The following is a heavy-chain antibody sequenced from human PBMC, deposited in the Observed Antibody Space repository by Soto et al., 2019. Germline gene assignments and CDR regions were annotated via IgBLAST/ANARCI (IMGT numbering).Heavy chain of an antibody. CDR3: ARDREDIVLMVYAAYYGMDV. J-gene: IGHJ6*02. CDR1: GYTFTSYY. D-gene: IGHD2-8*01. V-gene: IGHV1-46*01. CDR2: INPSGGST. Sequence: GASVKVSCKASGYTFTSYYMHWVRQAPGQGLEWMGIINPSGGSTSYAQKFQGRVTMTRDTSTSTVYMELSSLRSEDTAVYYCARDREDIVLMVYAAYYGMDVWGQGTTVTVSS.